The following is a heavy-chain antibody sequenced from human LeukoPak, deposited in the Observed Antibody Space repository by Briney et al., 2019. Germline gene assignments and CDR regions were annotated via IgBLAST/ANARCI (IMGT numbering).Heavy chain of an antibody. Sequence: ASVKVSCKASGYTFTGYYMHWVRQAPGQGLEWMGIINPSGGSTSYAQKFQGRVTMTRDTSTSTVYMELSSLRSEDTAGSYCARGGGGDSSGYSLDYWGQGTLVTVSS. J-gene: IGHJ4*02. D-gene: IGHD3-22*01. CDR3: ARGGGGDSSGYSLDY. V-gene: IGHV1-46*01. CDR1: GYTFTGYY. CDR2: INPSGGST.